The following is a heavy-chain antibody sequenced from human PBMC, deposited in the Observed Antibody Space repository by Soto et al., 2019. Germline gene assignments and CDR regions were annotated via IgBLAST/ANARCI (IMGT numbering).Heavy chain of an antibody. J-gene: IGHJ4*02. V-gene: IGHV4-34*01. CDR2: VNHSRSP. D-gene: IGHD3-10*01. CDR1: GGSSSGYY. CDR3: ARETDPYYGSGSYYY. Sequence: QVHLQQWGAGLLKPSETLSLSCAIFGGSSSGYYWSWIRQPPGKGLEWIGEVNHSRSPNYNPSLNSRATISLDTSKNHFSLKLSSVTAADTGVYYCARETDPYYGSGSYYYWGQGTLVTVSS.